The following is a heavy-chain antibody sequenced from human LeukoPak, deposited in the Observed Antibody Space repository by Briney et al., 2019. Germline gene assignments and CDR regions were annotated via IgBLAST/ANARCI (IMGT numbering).Heavy chain of an antibody. J-gene: IGHJ4*02. D-gene: IGHD3-22*01. V-gene: IGHV1-8*01. CDR2: MNPNSGNT. CDR3: ARGLEGYDSSGYYLMDSDY. Sequence: ASVKVSCKASGYTFTSYDINWVRQATGQGLEWMGWMNPNSGNTGYAQKFQGRVTMTRNTSISTAYMELNSLRSEDTAVYYCARGLEGYDSSGYYLMDSDYWGQGTLVTVSS. CDR1: GYTFTSYD.